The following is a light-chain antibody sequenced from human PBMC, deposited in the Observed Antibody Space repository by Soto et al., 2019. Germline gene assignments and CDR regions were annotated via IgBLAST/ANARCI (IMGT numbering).Light chain of an antibody. CDR1: QSISSW. V-gene: IGKV1-5*01. J-gene: IGKJ1*01. CDR2: DAS. CDR3: QNYNSYSRR. Sequence: DIQMTQSPSTLSASVGDRVTLTCRASQSISSWLAWYQQKPGKAPKLLIYDASSLESGVPSRFSGSGSGTEFTLFISSLLPDAFATNYCQNYNSYSRRFCQGAKVDIK.